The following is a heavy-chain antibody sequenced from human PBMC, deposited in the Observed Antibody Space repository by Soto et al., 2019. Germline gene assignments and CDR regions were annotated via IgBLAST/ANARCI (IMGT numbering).Heavy chain of an antibody. CDR2: ISAYNGNT. CDR3: ARDYAVVVVAATRGWFDP. Sequence: ASLKVSCKASGYTFTSYGISCVRQAPGQGLEWMGWISAYNGNTNYAQKLQGRVTMTTDTSTSTAYMELRSLRSDDTAVYYCARDYAVVVVAATRGWFDPWGQGTLVTVSS. CDR1: GYTFTSYG. V-gene: IGHV1-18*04. D-gene: IGHD2-15*01. J-gene: IGHJ5*02.